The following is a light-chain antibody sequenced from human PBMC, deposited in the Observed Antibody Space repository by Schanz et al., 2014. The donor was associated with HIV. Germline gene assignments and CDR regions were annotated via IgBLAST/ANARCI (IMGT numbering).Light chain of an antibody. CDR3: QQYGTSPWT. Sequence: EIVMTQSSATLSVSPGERATLSCRASQSVSSSYLAWYQQKPGQAPRLLIYGASSRATGIPDRFSGSGSGTDFTLTISRLEPEDFAVYYCQQYGTSPWTFGQGTKVEIK. V-gene: IGKV3-20*01. CDR1: QSVSSSY. J-gene: IGKJ1*01. CDR2: GAS.